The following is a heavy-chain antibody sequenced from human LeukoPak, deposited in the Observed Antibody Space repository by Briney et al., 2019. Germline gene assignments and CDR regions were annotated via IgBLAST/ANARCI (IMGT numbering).Heavy chain of an antibody. D-gene: IGHD3-3*01. V-gene: IGHV4-30-2*01. J-gene: IGHJ3*02. CDR3: ARSDYYDFWSGYPPRAKNAFDI. Sequence: SQTLSLTCAVSGGSISSGGYYWSWIWQPPGKGLEWIGYIYHSGSTYYNPSLKSRVTISADTSKNQFSLKLSSVTAADTAVYYCARSDYYDFWSGYPPRAKNAFDIWGQGTMVTVSS. CDR1: GGSISSGGYY. CDR2: IYHSGST.